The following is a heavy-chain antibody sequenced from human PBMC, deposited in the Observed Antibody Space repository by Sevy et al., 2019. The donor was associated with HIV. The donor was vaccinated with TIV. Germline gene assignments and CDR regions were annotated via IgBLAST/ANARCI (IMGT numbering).Heavy chain of an antibody. CDR3: TRVLGTISPYYYYGLDV. CDR2: IRSQTYGGTT. D-gene: IGHD3-3*01. J-gene: IGHJ6*02. Sequence: GGSLRLSCTGSGFSFGDYAMSWIGQAPGKGLEWVGFIRSQTYGGTTEYAASVKGRFTISRDNSKSIAYLQMNSLKTEDTAVYYCTRVLGTISPYYYYGLDVWGQGTTVTVSS. CDR1: GFSFGDYA. V-gene: IGHV3-49*03.